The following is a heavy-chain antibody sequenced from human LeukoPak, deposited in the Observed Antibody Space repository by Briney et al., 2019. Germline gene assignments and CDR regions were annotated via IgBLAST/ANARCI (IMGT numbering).Heavy chain of an antibody. V-gene: IGHV1-18*01. CDR3: ARDQDHFIAVAGTMCFDY. J-gene: IGHJ4*02. D-gene: IGHD6-19*01. CDR1: GYTFTSYG. CDR2: ISAYNGNT. Sequence: ASVKVSCKASGYTFTSYGISWVRQAPGQGLEWMGWISAYNGNTNYAQKLQGRVTMTTDTSTSTAYMELRSLRSDDTAVYYCARDQDHFIAVAGTMCFDYWGQGPLVTVSS.